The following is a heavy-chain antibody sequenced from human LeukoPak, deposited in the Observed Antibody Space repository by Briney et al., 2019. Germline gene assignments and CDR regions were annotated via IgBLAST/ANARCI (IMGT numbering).Heavy chain of an antibody. D-gene: IGHD2-2*01. Sequence: GGSLRLSCAASGFTFSSYGMHWVRQAPGKGLEWVAVISYDGSNKYYADSVKGRFTISRDNSKNTLYLQMNSLRAEDTAVYYCAKDYGGPAAIDDYWGQGTLATVSS. CDR1: GFTFSSYG. J-gene: IGHJ4*02. CDR3: AKDYGGPAAIDDY. CDR2: ISYDGSNK. V-gene: IGHV3-30*18.